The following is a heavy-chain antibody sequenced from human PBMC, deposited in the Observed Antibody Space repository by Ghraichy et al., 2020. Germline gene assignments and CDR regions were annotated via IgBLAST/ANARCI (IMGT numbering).Heavy chain of an antibody. Sequence: GESLNISCAASGFTFSSFGMHWVRQAPGRGLAWVAVMSYDGNYKYYADSVKGRFTISRDNSKNTLYLQMNSLRAEDTAVYHCAKQYCSGGACDSPYFDSWGQGTLVTVSS. CDR1: GFTFSSFG. J-gene: IGHJ4*02. CDR2: MSYDGNYK. V-gene: IGHV3-30*18. D-gene: IGHD2-15*01. CDR3: AKQYCSGGACDSPYFDS.